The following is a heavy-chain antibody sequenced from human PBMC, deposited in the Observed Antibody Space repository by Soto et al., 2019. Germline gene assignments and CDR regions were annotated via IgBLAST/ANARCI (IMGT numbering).Heavy chain of an antibody. V-gene: IGHV1-18*04. D-gene: IGHD3-3*01. CDR1: GYTFTSYG. CDR3: ARLRFLEWLSPRNYGMDV. CDR2: ISAYNGNT. J-gene: IGHJ6*02. Sequence: VASVKVSCKASGYTFTSYGISWVRQAPGQGLEWMGWISAYNGNTNYAQKLQGRVTMTTDTSTSTAYMELRSLRSDDTAVYYCARLRFLEWLSPRNYGMDVWGQGTTVTVSS.